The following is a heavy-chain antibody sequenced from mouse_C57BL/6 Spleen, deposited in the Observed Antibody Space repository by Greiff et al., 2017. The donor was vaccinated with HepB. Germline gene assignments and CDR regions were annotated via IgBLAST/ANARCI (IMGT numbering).Heavy chain of an antibody. CDR1: GYTFTSYW. CDR3: AREGYGGRWFAD. V-gene: IGHV1-64*01. D-gene: IGHD3-1*01. Sequence: VQLQQPGAELVKPGASVKLSCKASGYTFTSYWMHWVKQRPGQGLEWIGMIHPNSGSTNYNEKFKSKATLTVDKSSSTAYMQLSSLTSEDSAVYYCAREGYGGRWFADWGQGTLVTVSA. J-gene: IGHJ3*01. CDR2: IHPNSGST.